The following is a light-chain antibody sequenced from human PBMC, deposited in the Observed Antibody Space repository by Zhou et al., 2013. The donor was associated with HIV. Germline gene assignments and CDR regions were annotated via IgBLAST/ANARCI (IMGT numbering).Light chain of an antibody. V-gene: IGKV3-11*01. Sequence: VLAQSPVTLSLSPGERASLSCRASQSVSSNLAWYQQKPGQAPRLLIYDASNRATGIPARFSGSGSGTDFTLTISSLEPEDFAVYYCQQRDNWPPRITFGQGTRLEIK. CDR3: QQRDNWPPRIT. J-gene: IGKJ5*01. CDR2: DAS. CDR1: QSVSSN.